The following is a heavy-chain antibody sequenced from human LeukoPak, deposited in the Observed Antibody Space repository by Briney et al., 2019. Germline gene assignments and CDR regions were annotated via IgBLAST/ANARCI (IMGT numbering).Heavy chain of an antibody. D-gene: IGHD4-17*01. J-gene: IGHJ6*02. CDR2: IWYDGSNK. V-gene: IGHV3-33*01. Sequence: GGSLRLSCAASGFTFSSYGMHWVRQAPGKGLEWVAVIWYDGSNKYYADSVKGRFTISRDNSKNTLYLQMNSLRAEDTAVYYCARDEPTTVTTDYYYGMDVWGQGTTVTVSS. CDR3: ARDEPTTVTTDYYYGMDV. CDR1: GFTFSSYG.